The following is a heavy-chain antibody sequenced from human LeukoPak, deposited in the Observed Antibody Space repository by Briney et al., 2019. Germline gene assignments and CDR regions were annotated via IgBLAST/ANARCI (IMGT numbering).Heavy chain of an antibody. J-gene: IGHJ4*02. CDR2: ISSSSSTI. CDR1: GITFSSYN. D-gene: IGHD5-18*01. CDR3: ARVGAQLWPDY. V-gene: IGHV3-48*01. Sequence: PVESLGLSCAASGITFSSYNMNWVRQAPGKGLEWVSYISSSSSTIYYADSVKGRFTISRDNAKNSLYLQMNSLRAEDTAVYYCARVGAQLWPDYWGQGTLVTVSS.